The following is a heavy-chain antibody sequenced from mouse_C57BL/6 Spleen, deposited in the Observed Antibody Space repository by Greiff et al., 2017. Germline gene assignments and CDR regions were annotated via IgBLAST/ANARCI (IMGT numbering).Heavy chain of an antibody. V-gene: IGHV8-12*01. D-gene: IGHD2-4*01. Sequence: QVTLKESGPGILQSSQTLSLTCSFSGFSLSTSGMGVSWIRQPSGKGLEWLAHPYWDDDKRYNPSLKSRPTISKDTSRNQVFLKITSVDTADTATYDCARRYDYDEGAYFDVWGTGTTVTVSS. J-gene: IGHJ1*03. CDR2: PYWDDDK. CDR3: ARRYDYDEGAYFDV. CDR1: GFSLSTSGMG.